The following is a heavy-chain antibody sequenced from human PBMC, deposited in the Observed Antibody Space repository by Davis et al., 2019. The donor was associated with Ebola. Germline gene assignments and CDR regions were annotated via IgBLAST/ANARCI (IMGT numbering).Heavy chain of an antibody. CDR3: ARHGRAAGMSWFDP. CDR2: IYYNAIT. D-gene: IGHD6-13*01. CDR1: GDSISSSY. Sequence: MPSETLYLTCTVSGDSISSSYWTWIRQTPGKGLEWIGYIYYNAITIYNPSLKSRVTISVDMSKNQFSLNLISVTAADTAVYYCARHGRAAGMSWFDPWGQGALVTVSS. V-gene: IGHV4-59*08. J-gene: IGHJ5*02.